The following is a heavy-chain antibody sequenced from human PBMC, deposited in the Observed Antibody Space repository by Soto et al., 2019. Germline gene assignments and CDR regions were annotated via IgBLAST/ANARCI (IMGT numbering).Heavy chain of an antibody. Sequence: SETLSLTCTVSGGSISSSSYYWGWIRQPPGKGLEWIGSIYYSGSTYYNPSLKSRVTISVDTSKNQFSLKLSSVTAADTAVYYCARHHVYSWWFDPWGQGTLVNVSS. D-gene: IGHD2-8*01. CDR1: GGSISSSSYY. CDR2: IYYSGST. J-gene: IGHJ5*02. V-gene: IGHV4-39*01. CDR3: ARHHVYSWWFDP.